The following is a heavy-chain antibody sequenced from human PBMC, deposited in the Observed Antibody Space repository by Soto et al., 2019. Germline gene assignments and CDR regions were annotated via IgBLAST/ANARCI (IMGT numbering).Heavy chain of an antibody. Sequence: GGSLRLSCAASGFSLSNFGMHWVRQAPGKGLEWVAVLRDDADDAYYADSVKGRFTISRDNSKNTLYLQMSSLRVEDTALYYCARPYSSNSNWFDPWGQGTQVTVSS. D-gene: IGHD6-19*01. J-gene: IGHJ5*02. CDR1: GFSLSNFG. CDR2: LRDDADDA. CDR3: ARPYSSNSNWFDP. V-gene: IGHV3-33*01.